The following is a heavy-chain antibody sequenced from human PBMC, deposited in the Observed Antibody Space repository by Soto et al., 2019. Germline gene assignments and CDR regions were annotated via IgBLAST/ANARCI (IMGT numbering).Heavy chain of an antibody. J-gene: IGHJ6*02. CDR3: AREGRGSTSSYYYYGLDV. CDR1: GGTFSSYA. Sequence: QVQLVQSGAEVKKPGSSVKVSCKASGGTFSSYAISWVRQAPGQGLEWMGGIIPIFGTAIYAQRFQGRVTITADESTSTAYMELSSLRSADTAVYYGAREGRGSTSSYYYYGLDVWGLGTTVTVSS. V-gene: IGHV1-69*01. CDR2: IIPIFGTA. D-gene: IGHD2-2*01.